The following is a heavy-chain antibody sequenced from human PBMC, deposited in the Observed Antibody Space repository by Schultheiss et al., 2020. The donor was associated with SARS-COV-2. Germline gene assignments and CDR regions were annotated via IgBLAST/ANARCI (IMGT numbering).Heavy chain of an antibody. Sequence: ASVKVSCKASGYTFTGYYMHWVRQATGQGLEWMGWINPNSGDTNYAQNFQGRVTMTRDTSISTVYMELSRLTSDDTAVYYCAKPLTGAGYNWFDPWGQGTLVTVSS. D-gene: IGHD6-13*01. CDR3: AKPLTGAGYNWFDP. CDR2: INPNSGDT. J-gene: IGHJ5*02. V-gene: IGHV1-2*02. CDR1: GYTFTGYY.